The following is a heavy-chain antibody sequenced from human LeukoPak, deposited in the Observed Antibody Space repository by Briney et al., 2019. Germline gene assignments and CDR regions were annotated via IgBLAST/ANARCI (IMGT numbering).Heavy chain of an antibody. CDR1: GDSISSDY. Sequence: SETLSLTCTVSGDSISSDYWSWIRQSAGKGLEWLGRMYTSGSTKYNPSLKSRVTISVDKSKNQFSLRLSSVTAADTAVYYCARDHYGSGSYKSYFDNWGQGIQVTVSS. J-gene: IGHJ4*02. CDR3: ARDHYGSGSYKSYFDN. D-gene: IGHD3-10*01. CDR2: MYTSGST. V-gene: IGHV4-4*07.